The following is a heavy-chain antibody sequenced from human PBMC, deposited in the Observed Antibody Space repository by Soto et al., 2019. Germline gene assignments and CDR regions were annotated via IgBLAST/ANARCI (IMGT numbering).Heavy chain of an antibody. J-gene: IGHJ6*02. CDR1: AGTIRSGSYY. Sequence: LSLWCSVSAGTIRSGSYYWSWNQQPPGKGLEWIGYIYYSGSTNYNPSLKSRVTISVDTSKNQFSLKLSSVTAADTAVYYCARMSTRQEYYYGMDVWGQGTTVTVSS. V-gene: IGHV4-61*01. CDR2: IYYSGST. D-gene: IGHD6-6*01. CDR3: ARMSTRQEYYYGMDV.